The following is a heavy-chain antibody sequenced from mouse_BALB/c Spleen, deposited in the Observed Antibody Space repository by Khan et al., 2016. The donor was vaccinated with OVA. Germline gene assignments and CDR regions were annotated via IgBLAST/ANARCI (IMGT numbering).Heavy chain of an antibody. D-gene: IGHD1-2*01. CDR3: AISDNGLAWFTY. CDR1: GIPLSSYG. V-gene: IGHV2-3*01. Sequence: QVQLKQSGPGLVAPSQSLSMTCTVSGIPLSSYGVSWVRQPPGKGLEWLGVVWGDGTTHYHSAPKSRLSISKDSSESQVFLKLNSLQTEDTATYYCAISDNGLAWFTYWGEGTLVTVSA. J-gene: IGHJ3*01. CDR2: VWGDGTT.